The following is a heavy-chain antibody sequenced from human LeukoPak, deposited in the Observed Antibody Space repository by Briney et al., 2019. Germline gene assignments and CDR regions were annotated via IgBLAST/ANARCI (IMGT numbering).Heavy chain of an antibody. CDR3: ALVPAATNWFDP. V-gene: IGHV4-59*01. CDR2: IYYSGRT. CDR1: GGSISSYY. D-gene: IGHD2-2*01. J-gene: IGHJ5*02. Sequence: SETLSLTCTVSGGSISSYYWSWSRKPPGKGLEWIGYIYYSGRTNYNPSLKSRVTISVDTSKNQFSLKLSSVTAADTAVYYCALVPAATNWFDPWGQGTLVTVSS.